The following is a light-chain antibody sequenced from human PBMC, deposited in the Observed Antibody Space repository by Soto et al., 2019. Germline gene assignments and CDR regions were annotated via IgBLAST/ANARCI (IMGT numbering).Light chain of an antibody. J-gene: IGKJ4*01. CDR2: GAS. V-gene: IGKV3-11*01. Sequence: PGERSTLSCRASQSVGSYLAWYQQKPGQAPRLLIYGASNRATGILARFSGSVSGTDFTLTISSLEPEDFAVYYCQQRSNWPLPFGGGTKVEMK. CDR1: QSVGSY. CDR3: QQRSNWPLP.